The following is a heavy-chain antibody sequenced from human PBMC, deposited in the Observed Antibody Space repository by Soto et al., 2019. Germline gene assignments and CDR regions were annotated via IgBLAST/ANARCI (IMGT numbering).Heavy chain of an antibody. V-gene: IGHV3-23*01. CDR2: ISGSGGST. D-gene: IGHD3-3*01. CDR1: GFTISDYA. CDR3: SKSRGPGTTIFGDGKDY. J-gene: IGHJ4*02. Sequence: GGSLRVSWAASGFTISDYARSWVRKAPGKGLEWVSAISGSGGSTYYADSVKGRFTISRDNSKNTLYLQMNSLRAEDTALYFCSKSRGPGTTIFGDGKDYWGQGTPVTLSS.